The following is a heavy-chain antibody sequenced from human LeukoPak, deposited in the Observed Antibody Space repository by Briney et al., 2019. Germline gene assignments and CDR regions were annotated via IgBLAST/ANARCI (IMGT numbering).Heavy chain of an antibody. CDR1: GGSFSAYY. Sequence: PSETLSLTCAVYGGSFSAYYWSWVRQPPGKGLEWIGEINHSGSTNYNPSLRSRITISVDTSKTQFSLKPSSVTAADTAVYYCARAPSTVLVSMDVWGQGTTVTVSS. D-gene: IGHD4-17*01. CDR3: ARAPSTVLVSMDV. J-gene: IGHJ6*02. CDR2: INHSGST. V-gene: IGHV4-34*01.